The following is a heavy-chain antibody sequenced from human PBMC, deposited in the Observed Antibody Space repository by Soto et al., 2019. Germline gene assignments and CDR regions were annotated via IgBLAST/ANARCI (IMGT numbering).Heavy chain of an antibody. J-gene: IGHJ5*02. CDR1: GGSFSGYY. V-gene: IGHV4-34*01. CDR3: ARVPRGYYDVSGYYFNP. D-gene: IGHD3-22*01. CDR2: INHSGST. Sequence: PSETLSLTCAVYGGSFSGYYWSWIRQPPGKGLEWIGEINHSGSTNYNPSLKSRVTISVDTSKNQFSLKLSSVTAADTAVYYCARVPRGYYDVSGYYFNPWGQGTLVTVSS.